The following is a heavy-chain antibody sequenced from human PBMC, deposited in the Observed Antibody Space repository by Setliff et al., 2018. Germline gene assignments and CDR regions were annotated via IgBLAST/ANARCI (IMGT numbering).Heavy chain of an antibody. V-gene: IGHV1-2*02. CDR2: INPNSGGT. CDR1: GYTFTGYY. CDR3: ARVDIVVVVAAIEFDY. D-gene: IGHD2-15*01. J-gene: IGHJ4*02. Sequence: ASVKVSCKASGYTFTGYYMHWVRQAPGQGLEWMGWINPNSGGTNYAQKLQGRVTMTTDTSTSTAYMELRSLRSDDTAVYYCARVDIVVVVAAIEFDYWGQGTLVTVSS.